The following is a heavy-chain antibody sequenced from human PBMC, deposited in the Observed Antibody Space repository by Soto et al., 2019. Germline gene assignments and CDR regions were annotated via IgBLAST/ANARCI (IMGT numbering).Heavy chain of an antibody. J-gene: IGHJ2*01. D-gene: IGHD4-4*01. CDR3: GKYLYSERNYRYFDL. CDR2: ISWNSGSI. V-gene: IGHV3-9*01. CDR1: GFTFDDYA. Sequence: EVQLVESGGGLVQPGRSLRLSCAASGFTFDDYAMHWVRQAPGKGLEWVSGISWNSGSIGYADSVKGRFTISRDNAKNYLYLQMKSLGAEDTALYYCGKYLYSERNYRYFDLWGRGTLVTVSS.